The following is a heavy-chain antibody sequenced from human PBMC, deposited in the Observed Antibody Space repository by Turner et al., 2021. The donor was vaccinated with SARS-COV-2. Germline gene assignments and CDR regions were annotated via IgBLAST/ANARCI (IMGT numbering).Heavy chain of an antibody. Sequence: QVQLVQSGAEVKKPGASVKVSCKASGYTFTGYYMHWVRQAPGQGLEWMGWINPNSGGTNYAQKFQGRVTMTWDTSISTAYMELSMLRSDDTAVYYCARSRYTYGSYYYYGMDVWGQGTTVTVSS. CDR1: GYTFTGYY. D-gene: IGHD5-18*01. CDR2: INPNSGGT. CDR3: ARSRYTYGSYYYYGMDV. V-gene: IGHV1-2*02. J-gene: IGHJ6*02.